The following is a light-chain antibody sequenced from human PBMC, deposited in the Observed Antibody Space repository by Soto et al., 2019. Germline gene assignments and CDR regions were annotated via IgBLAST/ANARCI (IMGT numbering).Light chain of an antibody. Sequence: EIVLTQSPGTLSLSPGERATLSCRASQSVISTSFAWYQHTPGQAPRLLIHGGSTRATGTPDRFSGSVSGTDATLTISRMEPEGVAVYYWQQYGSSTGTVGHGTKVEVK. V-gene: IGKV3-20*01. CDR2: GGS. J-gene: IGKJ1*01. CDR3: QQYGSSTGT. CDR1: QSVISTS.